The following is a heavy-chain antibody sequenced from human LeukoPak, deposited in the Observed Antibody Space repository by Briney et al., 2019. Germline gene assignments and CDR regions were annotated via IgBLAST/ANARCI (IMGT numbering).Heavy chain of an antibody. Sequence: SDTLSLTFTVCCGSISSGGYYLSWIRQPRGKGLEWIEYIYHNGSTYYNPSLKGRVTISIDRSKTQFSLQLSSVTAADTAVYYCARASGYYYYYMAVWGKGTTVTVSS. CDR3: ARASGYYYYYMAV. J-gene: IGHJ6*03. CDR1: CGSISSGGYY. V-gene: IGHV4-30-2*01. D-gene: IGHD3-3*01. CDR2: IYHNGST.